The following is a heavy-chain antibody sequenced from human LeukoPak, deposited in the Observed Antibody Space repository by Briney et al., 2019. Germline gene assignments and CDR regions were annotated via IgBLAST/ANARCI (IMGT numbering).Heavy chain of an antibody. D-gene: IGHD1-20*01. J-gene: IGHJ4*02. CDR3: ARLIPGTTGLRKNYFDY. V-gene: IGHV4-4*09. CDR2: ISASGNT. CDR1: GDSISSSY. Sequence: SETLSLTCTVSGDSISSSYWNWIRRTPGKGLEWIGYISASGNTNYNPSLKSRIIISVDMSKNRFSLKLSSVTAADTAVYYCARLIPGTTGLRKNYFDYWGQGTLVTVSS.